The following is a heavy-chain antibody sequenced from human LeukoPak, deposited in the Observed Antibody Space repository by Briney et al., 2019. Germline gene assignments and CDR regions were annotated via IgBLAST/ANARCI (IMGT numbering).Heavy chain of an antibody. D-gene: IGHD2-2*01. CDR1: GFTFSSYA. J-gene: IGHJ4*02. CDR2: ISYDGSNK. Sequence: GGSLRLSCAASGFTFSSYAMHWVRQAPGKGLEWVAVISYDGSNKYYADSVKGRFTISRDNSKNTLYLQMNSLRAEDTAVYYCARDLVSYCSSTSCYSGSGYWGQGTLVIVSS. CDR3: ARDLVSYCSSTSCYSGSGY. V-gene: IGHV3-30-3*01.